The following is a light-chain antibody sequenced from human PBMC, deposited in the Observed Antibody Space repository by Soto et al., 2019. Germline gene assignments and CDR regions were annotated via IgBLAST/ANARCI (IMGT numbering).Light chain of an antibody. V-gene: IGKV3-20*01. CDR2: GAS. J-gene: IGKJ5*01. CDR3: QQYENSPIT. CDR1: QSLISSF. Sequence: DIVLTQSPGIVSLSPGAMATLSFSASQSLISSFLAWYQQIRGQAPRLLIYGASSRATGIPDRFSGSGSETDFTLSITRLEPEDFAMYYCQQYENSPITFGLGTRLDI.